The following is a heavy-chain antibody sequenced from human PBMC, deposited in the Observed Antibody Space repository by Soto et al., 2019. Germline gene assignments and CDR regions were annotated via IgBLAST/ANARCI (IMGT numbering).Heavy chain of an antibody. CDR3: AREEGYSSSSSRITNDFDI. CDR1: GYIFTSYD. D-gene: IGHD6-13*01. CDR2: ISAYNGNT. V-gene: IGHV1-18*01. Sequence: ASVKVSCKASGYIFTSYDISWVRQAPGQGLEWMGWISAYNGNTNYAQKLQGRVTMTTDTSTSTAYMELRSLRSDDTAVYYCAREEGYSSSSSRITNDFDIWGQGPMVT. J-gene: IGHJ3*02.